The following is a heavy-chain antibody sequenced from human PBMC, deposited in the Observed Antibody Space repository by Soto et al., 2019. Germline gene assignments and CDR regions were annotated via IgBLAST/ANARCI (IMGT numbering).Heavy chain of an antibody. J-gene: IGHJ4*02. V-gene: IGHV4-59*08. CDR2: IYDSGST. CDR1: GGSISSSY. Sequence: SETLSLTCTVSGGSISSSYWSWIRQPPGKGLEWIGYIYDSGSTYYNSSLKSRVTMSVDTSKNQFSLKLSSVTAADTAVYYCANSMVRGVDPYYFDYWGQGTLVTVSS. CDR3: ANSMVRGVDPYYFDY. D-gene: IGHD3-10*01.